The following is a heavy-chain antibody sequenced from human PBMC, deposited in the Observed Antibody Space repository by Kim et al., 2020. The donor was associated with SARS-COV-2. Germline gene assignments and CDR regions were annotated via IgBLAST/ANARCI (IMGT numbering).Heavy chain of an antibody. J-gene: IGHJ4*02. CDR1: GYSFTSYW. V-gene: IGHV5-51*01. D-gene: IGHD3-3*01. Sequence: GASLKISCKGSGYSFTSYWIGWVRQMPGKGLEWMGIIYPGDSDTRYSPSFQGQVTISADKSISTAYLQWSSLKASDTAMYYCAISSFLRGPFWTPSGYFDYWGQGTLVTVSS. CDR3: AISSFLRGPFWTPSGYFDY. CDR2: IYPGDSDT.